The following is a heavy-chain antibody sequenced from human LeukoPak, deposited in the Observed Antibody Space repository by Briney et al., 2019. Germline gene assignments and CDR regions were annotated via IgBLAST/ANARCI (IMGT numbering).Heavy chain of an antibody. CDR2: IDPHSGGT. D-gene: IGHD2-21*02. V-gene: IGHV1-2*02. J-gene: IGHJ4*02. CDR1: GNNFSRY. Sequence: ASVKVSCNTSGNNFSRYIHWMRQAPGQGLEWMGWIDPHSGGTNSAQKFQGRVTMTRDTSISAVYMELTSLRSDDTAVYYCAVSTQAPAIPAFDYWGQGTLVTVSS. CDR3: AVSTQAPAIPAFDY.